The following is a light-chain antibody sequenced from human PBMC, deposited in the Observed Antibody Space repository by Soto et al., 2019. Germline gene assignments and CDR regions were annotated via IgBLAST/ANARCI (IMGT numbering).Light chain of an antibody. CDR2: EVT. CDR3: SSYTSRSTLV. V-gene: IGLV2-14*03. Sequence: QSALTQPPSVSGSPGQRITISCTGTTTNVGGYNYVSWYQQHPGKAPKLIIYEVTNRPSGVSNRFSGSKSGNTASLTISGLQAEDEADYYCSSYTSRSTLVFGTGTKVTVL. J-gene: IGLJ1*01. CDR1: TTNVGGYNY.